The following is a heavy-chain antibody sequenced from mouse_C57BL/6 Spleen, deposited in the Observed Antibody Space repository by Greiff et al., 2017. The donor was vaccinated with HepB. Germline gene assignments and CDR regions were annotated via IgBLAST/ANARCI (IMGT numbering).Heavy chain of an antibody. CDR3: ARKGVVAIIDYYAMDY. CDR1: GYTFTSYW. V-gene: IGHV1-69*01. Sequence: VKLMESGAELVMPGASVKLSCKASGYTFTSYWMHWVKQRPGQGLEWIGEIDPSDSYTNYNQKFKGKSTLTVDKSSSTAYMQLSSLTSEDSAVYYCARKGVVAIIDYYAMDYWGQGTSVTVSS. J-gene: IGHJ4*01. CDR2: IDPSDSYT. D-gene: IGHD1-1*01.